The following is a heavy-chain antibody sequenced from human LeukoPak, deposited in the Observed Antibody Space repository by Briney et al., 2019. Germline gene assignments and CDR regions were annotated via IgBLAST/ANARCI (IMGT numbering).Heavy chain of an antibody. J-gene: IGHJ4*02. CDR2: VYHSGST. CDR1: GDSISSTNW. V-gene: IGHV4-4*02. D-gene: IGHD1-1*01. CDR3: ARDEGTWFTY. Sequence: PSETLSLTCAVSGDSISSTNWWSWVRQPPGKGLEWIGEVYHSGSTKYNPSLKSRVTISVDKTKNHFSLKLSSVTAADTAVYYCARDEGTWFTYWGQGTLVTVSS.